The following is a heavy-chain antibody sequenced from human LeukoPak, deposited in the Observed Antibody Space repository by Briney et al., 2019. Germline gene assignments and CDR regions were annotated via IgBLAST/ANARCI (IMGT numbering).Heavy chain of an antibody. J-gene: IGHJ4*02. V-gene: IGHV3-66*01. CDR2: IYSGGST. D-gene: IGHD1-26*01. Sequence: GGSLRLSCAVSGFTFSTYVMNWVRQAPGKGLEWVSVIYSGGSTYYADSVKGRFTISRDNSKNTLYLQVDSLRAEDTAVYYCARGKIVNPYRVFDYWGQGTLVTVSS. CDR1: GFTFSTYV. CDR3: ARGKIVNPYRVFDY.